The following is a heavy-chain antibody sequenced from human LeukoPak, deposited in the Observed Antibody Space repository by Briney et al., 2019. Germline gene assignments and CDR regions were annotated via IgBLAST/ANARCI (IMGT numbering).Heavy chain of an antibody. V-gene: IGHV3-7*01. CDR2: IKQDGSEK. J-gene: IGHJ3*02. CDR1: GFTFSSYW. CDR3: VGPSGAFDI. D-gene: IGHD6-25*01. Sequence: GGSLRLSCAASGFTFSSYWMSWVRQAPGKGLEWVANIKQDGSEKYYVDSVKGRFTISRDNARNSLYLQMNSLRAEDTAVYYCVGPSGAFDIWGQGTMVTVSS.